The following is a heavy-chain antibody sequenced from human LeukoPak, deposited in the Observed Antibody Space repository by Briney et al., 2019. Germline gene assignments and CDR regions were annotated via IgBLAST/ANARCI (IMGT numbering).Heavy chain of an antibody. J-gene: IGHJ4*02. CDR1: GFTFSNAW. CDR2: IKQDGSEK. D-gene: IGHD2-15*01. Sequence: GGSLRLSCAASGFTFSNAWMSWVRQAPGKGLEWVANIKQDGSEKYYVDSVKGRFTISRDNAKNSLYLQMNSLRAEDTAVYYCARLVGSTYYFDYWGQGTLVTVSS. CDR3: ARLVGSTYYFDY. V-gene: IGHV3-7*01.